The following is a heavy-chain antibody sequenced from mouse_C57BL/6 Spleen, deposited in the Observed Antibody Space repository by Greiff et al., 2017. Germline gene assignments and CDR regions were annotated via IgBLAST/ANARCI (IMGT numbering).Heavy chain of an antibody. D-gene: IGHD1-1*01. J-gene: IGHJ4*01. Sequence: VQLQQSGPELVKPGASVKIPCKASGYTFTDYYMDWVKQSHGKSLEWIGDINPNNGGTIYNQKFKGKATLTVDKSSSTAYMELRSLTSEDTAVYYCARWCDGSSYGGAMDYWGQGASVTVSS. CDR2: INPNNGGT. CDR3: ARWCDGSSYGGAMDY. V-gene: IGHV1-18*01. CDR1: GYTFTDYY.